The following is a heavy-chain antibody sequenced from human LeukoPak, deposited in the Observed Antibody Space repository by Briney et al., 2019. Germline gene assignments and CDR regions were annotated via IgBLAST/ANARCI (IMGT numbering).Heavy chain of an antibody. Sequence: GESLKISCAASGFTFSSDSMNWVRQAPGKGREWVSSISSSSYIYYADSVKGRFTISRDNANNSLYLQMNSLRAEDTAVYYCARLTVTTFSDWFDPWGQGTLVTVSS. CDR1: GFTFSSDS. V-gene: IGHV3-21*01. CDR2: ISSSSYI. D-gene: IGHD4-17*01. J-gene: IGHJ5*02. CDR3: ARLTVTTFSDWFDP.